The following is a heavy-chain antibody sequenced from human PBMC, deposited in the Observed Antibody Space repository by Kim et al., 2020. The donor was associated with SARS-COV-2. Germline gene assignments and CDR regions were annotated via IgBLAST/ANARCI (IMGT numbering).Heavy chain of an antibody. Sequence: SGPTLVNPTQTLPLTCTFSGFSLSTSGVVVGWIRLPPGKALECLALIYWVDDNRYSPSMKSRLTITKDTSKNQVVLTMTNMDPVDTATYYCEHRGVRGVINGFDYWGQGTLVTVSS. J-gene: IGHJ4*02. CDR2: IYWVDDN. V-gene: IGHV2-5*02. CDR1: GFSLSTSGVV. D-gene: IGHD3-10*01. CDR3: EHRGVRGVINGFDY.